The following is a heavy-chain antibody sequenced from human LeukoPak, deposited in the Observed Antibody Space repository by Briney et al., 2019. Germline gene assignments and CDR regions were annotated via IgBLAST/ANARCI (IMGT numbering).Heavy chain of an antibody. CDR1: GGSISSGGYY. CDR3: ARGGHSSSAVFDY. Sequence: PSQTLSLTCTVSGGSISSGGYYWSWIRQPPGTGPEWIGYIYHSGSTYYNPSLKSRVTISVDRSKNQFSLKLSSVTAADTAVYYCARGGHSSSAVFDYWGQGTLVTVSS. J-gene: IGHJ4*02. D-gene: IGHD6-6*01. V-gene: IGHV4-30-2*01. CDR2: IYHSGST.